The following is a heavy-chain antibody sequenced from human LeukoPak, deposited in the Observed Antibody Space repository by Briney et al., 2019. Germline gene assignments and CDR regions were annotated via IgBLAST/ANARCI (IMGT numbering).Heavy chain of an antibody. CDR1: GGSISSYY. D-gene: IGHD3-16*01. V-gene: IGHV4-59*01. CDR2: IYYSGST. CDR3: ARWRGWFDP. J-gene: IGHJ5*02. Sequence: SETLSLTCTVSGGSISSYYWSWIRQPPGKGLEWIGYIYYSGSTNYNPSPKSRVTISVDTSKNQFSLKLSSVTAADTALYYCARWRGWFDPWGQGTLVTVSS.